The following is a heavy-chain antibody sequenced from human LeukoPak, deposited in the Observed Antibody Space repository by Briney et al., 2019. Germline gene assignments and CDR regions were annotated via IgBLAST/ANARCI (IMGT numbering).Heavy chain of an antibody. CDR3: AKRYCSSTSCYYDY. Sequence: PGGSLRLSCAASGFTFSSYAMRWVRQAPGKGLEWVSAISGSGGSTYYADSVKGRFTISRDNSKNTLYLQMNSLRAEDTAVYYCAKRYCSSTSCYYDYWGQGTLVTVSS. CDR1: GFTFSSYA. J-gene: IGHJ4*02. D-gene: IGHD2-2*01. V-gene: IGHV3-23*01. CDR2: ISGSGGST.